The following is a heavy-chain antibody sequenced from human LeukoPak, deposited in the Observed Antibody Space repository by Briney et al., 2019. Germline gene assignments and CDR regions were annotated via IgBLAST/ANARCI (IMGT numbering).Heavy chain of an antibody. CDR1: GFTVSNNY. J-gene: IGHJ4*02. V-gene: IGHV3-66*01. Sequence: AGSLTLSCTASGFTVSNNYMTWVRQAPGKGLEGVSVIYGSGSTFYPDSVKGRFTISRDSSKKTLYLQMDSLRAEDTAVYYCARGMPATAIRPYFDSWGQRSLVTVSS. CDR3: ARGMPATAIRPYFDS. D-gene: IGHD2-2*02. CDR2: IYGSGST.